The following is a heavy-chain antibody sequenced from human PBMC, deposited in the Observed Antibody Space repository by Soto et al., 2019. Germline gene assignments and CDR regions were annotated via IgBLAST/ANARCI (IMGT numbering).Heavy chain of an antibody. Sequence: ASVNLSCKASGGTFSSYAISCVRQAPGQGLEWMGGIIPIFGTANYAQKFQGRVTITADESTSTAYMELSSLRSEDTAVYYCASRTYYYDSSGRGTYGACDIWGNGKMVTV. CDR1: GGTFSSYA. V-gene: IGHV1-69*13. J-gene: IGHJ3*02. D-gene: IGHD3-22*01. CDR2: IIPIFGTA. CDR3: ASRTYYYDSSGRGTYGACDI.